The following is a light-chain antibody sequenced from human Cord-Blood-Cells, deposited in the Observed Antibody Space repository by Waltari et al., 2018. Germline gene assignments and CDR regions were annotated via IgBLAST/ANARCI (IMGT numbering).Light chain of an antibody. CDR2: GAS. CDR3: QQYGSSPYT. Sequence: EIVLPQSPGTLSLSPGERATISCRASQSVSSSYLAWDQQKPVQAPRLLIYGASSRATGIPDRFSGSGSGTDFTLTISRLEPEDFAVYYCQQYGSSPYTFGQGTKLEIK. CDR1: QSVSSSY. V-gene: IGKV3-20*01. J-gene: IGKJ2*01.